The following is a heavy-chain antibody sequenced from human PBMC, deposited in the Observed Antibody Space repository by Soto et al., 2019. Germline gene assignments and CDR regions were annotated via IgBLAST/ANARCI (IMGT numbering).Heavy chain of an antibody. J-gene: IGHJ6*02. Sequence: PGGSLRLSCVGSGFTVSTYSIHWVRQAPGKGLEWVSSISSRSDIYYANSVKGRFTISRDNAKNSVSLQMNSLRAEDTAVYYCARESNAWPLAYGLDVWGPGTTVTVYS. CDR2: ISSRSDI. V-gene: IGHV3-21*01. D-gene: IGHD2-8*01. CDR3: ARESNAWPLAYGLDV. CDR1: GFTVSTYS.